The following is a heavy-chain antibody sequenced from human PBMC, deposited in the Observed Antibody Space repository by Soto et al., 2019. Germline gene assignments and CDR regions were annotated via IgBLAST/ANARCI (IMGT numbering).Heavy chain of an antibody. CDR1: GFTFSYYP. J-gene: IGHJ4*02. CDR2: ISYDGRVK. V-gene: IGHV3-30*04. Sequence: GGSLRLSCAASGFTFSYYPMHWVRQAPGKGLEWVAVISYDGRVKYYVDSVKGRFTISRDDSKNTLYLQMNSLRVDDTAVYYCARDFIVGAPDYFDYWGQGTLVTVSS. D-gene: IGHD1-26*01. CDR3: ARDFIVGAPDYFDY.